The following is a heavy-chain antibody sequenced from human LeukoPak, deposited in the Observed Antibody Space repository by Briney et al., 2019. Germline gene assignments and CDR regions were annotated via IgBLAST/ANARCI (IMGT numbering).Heavy chain of an antibody. Sequence: PGGSLRLSCAASGITFSSYGMSWVRQAPGKGLEWVSAISGSGGSTYYADSVKGRFTISRDNSKNTLYLQMNSLRAEDTAVYYCAKDKTMVRGVDDGAFDIWGQGTMVTVSS. D-gene: IGHD3-10*01. CDR1: GITFSSYG. CDR3: AKDKTMVRGVDDGAFDI. CDR2: ISGSGGST. V-gene: IGHV3-23*01. J-gene: IGHJ3*02.